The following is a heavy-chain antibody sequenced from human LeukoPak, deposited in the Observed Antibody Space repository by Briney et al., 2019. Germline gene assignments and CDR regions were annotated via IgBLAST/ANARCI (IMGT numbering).Heavy chain of an antibody. CDR3: AREFRIAVAGLGIGY. Sequence: GASVEVSCKPSGYTFINYVLHWARQAPGQRLEWMGWVNAGNGNRKYSQKFQDRVTITRDTSATTAYMELSSLTSEDTAVYYCAREFRIAVAGLGIGYWGQGTLVTVSS. V-gene: IGHV1-3*01. CDR1: GYTFINYV. J-gene: IGHJ4*02. CDR2: VNAGNGNR. D-gene: IGHD6-19*01.